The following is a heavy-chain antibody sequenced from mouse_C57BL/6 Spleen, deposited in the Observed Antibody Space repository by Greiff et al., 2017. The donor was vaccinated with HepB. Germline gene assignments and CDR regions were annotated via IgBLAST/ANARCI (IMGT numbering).Heavy chain of an antibody. Sequence: QVQLQQSGAELVKPGASVKISCKASGYAFSSYWMNWVKQRPGKGLEWIGQIYPGDGDTNYNGKFKGKATLTADKSSSTAYMQLSSLTSEDSAVYFCARDVYYGNYGFAYWGQGTLVTVSA. CDR2: IYPGDGDT. V-gene: IGHV1-80*01. J-gene: IGHJ3*01. D-gene: IGHD2-1*01. CDR1: GYAFSSYW. CDR3: ARDVYYGNYGFAY.